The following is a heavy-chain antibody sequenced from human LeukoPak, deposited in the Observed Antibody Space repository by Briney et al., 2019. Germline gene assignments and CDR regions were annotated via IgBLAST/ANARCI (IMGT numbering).Heavy chain of an antibody. CDR1: GGSFSGYY. Sequence: SETLSLTCAVYGGSFSGYYWSWVRQPPGKGLEWIGEINHSGSTNYNPSLKSRVTISVDTSKNQFSLKLSSVTAADTAVYYCARGTAAADWFDPWGQGTLVTVSS. V-gene: IGHV4-34*01. J-gene: IGHJ5*02. CDR2: INHSGST. D-gene: IGHD6-13*01. CDR3: ARGTAAADWFDP.